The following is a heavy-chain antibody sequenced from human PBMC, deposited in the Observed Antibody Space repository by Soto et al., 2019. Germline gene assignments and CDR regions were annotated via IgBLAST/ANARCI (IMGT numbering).Heavy chain of an antibody. V-gene: IGHV1-46*01. J-gene: IGHJ3*02. D-gene: IGHD5-18*01. CDR3: ARPYSYGRDAFDI. CDR2: INPSGGST. Sequence: SVNVSCKASGYTFTSYYMHWVRQAPGQGLEWMGIINPSGGSTSYAQKFQGRVTMTRDTSTSTVYMELSSLRSEDTAVYYCARPYSYGRDAFDIWGQGTMVTVSS. CDR1: GYTFTSYY.